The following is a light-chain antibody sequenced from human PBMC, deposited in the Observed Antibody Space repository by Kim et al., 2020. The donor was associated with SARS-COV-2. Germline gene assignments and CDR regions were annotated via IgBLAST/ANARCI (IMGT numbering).Light chain of an antibody. CDR3: QQDKSYSWT. J-gene: IGKJ1*01. V-gene: IGKV1-5*01. CDR1: QSICSW. CDR2: EGF. Sequence: SSGRGRGTIPCRASQSICSWVGWFPQKPGKAPKLLIYEGFRLESGVPTRFSGSGSGTEFTLTISSLQADDFATYFCQQDKSYSWTFGQGTKVEIK.